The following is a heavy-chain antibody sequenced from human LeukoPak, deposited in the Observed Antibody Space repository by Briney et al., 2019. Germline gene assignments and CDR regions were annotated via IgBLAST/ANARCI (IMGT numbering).Heavy chain of an antibody. CDR2: INWNGGST. CDR1: GFTFDDYG. D-gene: IGHD3-22*01. V-gene: IGHV3-20*04. CDR3: ARDRRGITMIVVESNAFDI. J-gene: IGHJ3*02. Sequence: GGSLRLSCAASGFTFDDYGMSWVRQAPGKGLEWVSGINWNGGSTGYADSVKGRFTISRDNAKNSLYLQMNRLRAEDTALYYCARDRRGITMIVVESNAFDIWGQGTMVTVSS.